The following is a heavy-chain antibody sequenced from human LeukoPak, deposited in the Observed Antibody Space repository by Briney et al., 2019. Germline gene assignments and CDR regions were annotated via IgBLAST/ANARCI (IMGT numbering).Heavy chain of an antibody. D-gene: IGHD4-17*01. CDR3: TTGTTVRYYYYYYMDV. Sequence: GGSLRLSCAASGFTFSNAWMSWVRQAPGKGLEWVGRIKSKTDGGTTDYAARVKGRFTISRDDSKNTRYLQMNSLKTEDTAVYYRTTGTTVRYYYYYYMDVWGKGTTVTVSS. J-gene: IGHJ6*03. CDR1: GFTFSNAW. V-gene: IGHV3-15*01. CDR2: IKSKTDGGTT.